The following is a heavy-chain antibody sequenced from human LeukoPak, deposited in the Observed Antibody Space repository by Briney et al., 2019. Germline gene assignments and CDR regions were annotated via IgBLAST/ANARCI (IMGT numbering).Heavy chain of an antibody. V-gene: IGHV4-59*08. CDR2: IYYSGST. Sequence: SETLSLTCTVSGGSISSYYWSWIRQPPGKGLEWIGYIYYSGSTNYNPSLKSRVTISVDTSKNQFSLKLSSVTAADTAAYYCARHPEVAHFDYWGQGTLVTVSS. D-gene: IGHD2-15*01. J-gene: IGHJ4*02. CDR1: GGSISSYY. CDR3: ARHPEVAHFDY.